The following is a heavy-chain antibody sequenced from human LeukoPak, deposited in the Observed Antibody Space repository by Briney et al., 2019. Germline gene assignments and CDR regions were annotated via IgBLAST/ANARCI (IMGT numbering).Heavy chain of an antibody. CDR1: GYSISSGYY. CDR3: ARVPRGGADGWFDP. CDR2: IYTSGST. J-gene: IGHJ5*02. V-gene: IGHV4-4*07. D-gene: IGHD3-16*01. Sequence: SETLSLTCTVSGYSISSGYYWSWIRQSAGKGLEWIGRIYTSGSTNYNPSLKSRVTMSVDTSKNQFSLKLSSVTAADTAVYYCARVPRGGADGWFDPWGQGTLVTVSS.